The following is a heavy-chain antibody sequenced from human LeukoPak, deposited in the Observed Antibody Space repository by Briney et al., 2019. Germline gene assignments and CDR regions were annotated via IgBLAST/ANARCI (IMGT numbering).Heavy chain of an antibody. V-gene: IGHV3-23*01. CDR1: GFTFSSYA. CDR3: AKDQRSYYYDSSGYYGAFDI. J-gene: IGHJ3*02. CDR2: ISGSGGST. D-gene: IGHD3-22*01. Sequence: GGSLRLSCAASGFTFSSYAVSWVRQAPGKGLEWVSAISGSGGSTYYADSVKGRFTISRDNSKNTLYLQMNSLRAEDTAVYYCAKDQRSYYYDSSGYYGAFDIWGQGTMVTVSS.